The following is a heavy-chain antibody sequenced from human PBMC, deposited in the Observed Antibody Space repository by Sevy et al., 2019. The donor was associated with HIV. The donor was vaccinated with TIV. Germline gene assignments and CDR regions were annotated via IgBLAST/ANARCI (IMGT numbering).Heavy chain of an antibody. D-gene: IGHD3-16*01. V-gene: IGHV5-51*01. CDR1: GYSFTNYW. CDR2: IYPGDSDT. Sequence: GESLKISCKASGYSFTNYWVAWVRQMPGKGLEWMGTIYPGDSDTRYSPSFQGQVTISVDKSISSVNLQWRSLKASDSAIYYCARLPNKGGLDYYFGMDAWGQGTTVTVSS. CDR3: ARLPNKGGLDYYFGMDA. J-gene: IGHJ6*02.